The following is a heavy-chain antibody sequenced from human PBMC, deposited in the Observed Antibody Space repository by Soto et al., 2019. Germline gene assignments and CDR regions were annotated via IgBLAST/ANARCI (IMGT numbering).Heavy chain of an antibody. CDR3: ARDAFDYDTTGYHSDY. J-gene: IGHJ4*02. D-gene: IGHD3-22*01. V-gene: IGHV3-48*02. CDR1: GFTFSNFH. CDR2: ISSSGSTT. Sequence: EVQLVESGGGLVQPGGSLRLSCGASGFTFSNFHMNWVRQAPGKGLEWVAYISSSGSTTYYADSVKGRFTISRDNDRNSLFLQMSSLRDEDTAVYYCARDAFDYDTTGYHSDYWGQGTLVTVSS.